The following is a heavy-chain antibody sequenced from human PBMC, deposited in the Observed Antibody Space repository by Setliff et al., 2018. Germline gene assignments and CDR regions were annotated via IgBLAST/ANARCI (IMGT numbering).Heavy chain of an antibody. Sequence: SETLSLTCTVSGDSISSYYWSWIRQPPGKGLEWIGYIYYTGSPSYSPPLRSRGTISVDTSKNKFSLSLSSVTAADTAVYYCARGGYNGYAVFDDWGQGALVTVSS. CDR3: ARGGYNGYAVFDD. J-gene: IGHJ4*02. D-gene: IGHD5-12*01. CDR1: GDSISSYY. V-gene: IGHV4-59*01. CDR2: IYYTGSP.